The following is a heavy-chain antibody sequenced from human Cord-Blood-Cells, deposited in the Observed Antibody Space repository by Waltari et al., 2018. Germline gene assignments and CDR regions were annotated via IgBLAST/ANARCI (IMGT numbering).Heavy chain of an antibody. Sequence: QVQLQESGPGLVKPSETLSLTCTVSGGSISSYYWSWIRQPPGKGLEWIGYIYHSGSTNYNPSLKSRVTISVDTSKNQFSLKLSSVTAADTAVYYCARVLNFWSGYYDYWGQGTLVTVSS. V-gene: IGHV4-59*01. D-gene: IGHD3-3*01. CDR3: ARVLNFWSGYYDY. CDR1: GGSISSYY. CDR2: IYHSGST. J-gene: IGHJ4*02.